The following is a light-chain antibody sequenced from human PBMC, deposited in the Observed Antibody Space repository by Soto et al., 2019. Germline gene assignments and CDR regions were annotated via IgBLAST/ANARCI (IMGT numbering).Light chain of an antibody. Sequence: QSALTQPPSASGSPGQSVTISCTGSSSDVGGYDYVSWYQQHPGKAPKLMIYEVNKRPSGVPDRFSGSKSGNTASLSVSGLQAEDEAEYYCSLYAGSNRAVFGTGTKLTVL. CDR3: SLYAGSNRAV. CDR2: EVN. CDR1: SSDVGGYDY. J-gene: IGLJ1*01. V-gene: IGLV2-8*01.